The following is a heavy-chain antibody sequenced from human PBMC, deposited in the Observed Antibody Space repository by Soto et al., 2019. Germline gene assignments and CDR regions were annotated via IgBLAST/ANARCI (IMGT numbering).Heavy chain of an antibody. CDR3: ARRVDYYDFWSGYYYGGTWFDP. D-gene: IGHD3-3*01. Sequence: KTSETLSLTCTVSGGSISSYYWSWIRQPPGKGLEWIGYIYYSGSTNYNPSLKSRVTISVDTSKNQFSLKLSSVTAADTAVYYCARRVDYYDFWSGYYYGGTWFDPWGEGTLVTV. CDR1: GGSISSYY. CDR2: IYYSGST. V-gene: IGHV4-59*01. J-gene: IGHJ5*02.